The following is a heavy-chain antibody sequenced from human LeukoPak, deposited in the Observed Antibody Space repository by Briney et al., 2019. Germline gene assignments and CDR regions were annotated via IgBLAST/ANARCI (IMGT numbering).Heavy chain of an antibody. V-gene: IGHV4-59*12. D-gene: IGHD4-23*01. CDR1: GGSISGYY. J-gene: IGHJ3*02. CDR3: ARGSLTVAPAFDI. Sequence: SDTLSLTCTVSGGSISGYYWSWIRQPPEKGLEWIGYIFYTGSANYNPSLKSRGTISVDTSKHQFSLKLNSVTAADTAIYYCARGSLTVAPAFDIWGQGTMFTVSS. CDR2: IFYTGSA.